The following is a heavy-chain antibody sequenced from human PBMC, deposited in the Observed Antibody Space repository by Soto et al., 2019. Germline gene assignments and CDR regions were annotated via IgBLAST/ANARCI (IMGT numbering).Heavy chain of an antibody. Sequence: PGESLKISCKGSGYKFSNLWLGWVRQMPGKGLECIGVMYPGTSDIRYSPSFQGQVTISADNSISTAYLHWNSLKASDTALYYCANQRDFYYGMHVSGPGTTVTVYS. CDR3: ANQRDFYYGMHV. CDR1: GYKFSNLW. D-gene: IGHD6-25*01. CDR2: MYPGTSDI. J-gene: IGHJ6*02. V-gene: IGHV5-51*01.